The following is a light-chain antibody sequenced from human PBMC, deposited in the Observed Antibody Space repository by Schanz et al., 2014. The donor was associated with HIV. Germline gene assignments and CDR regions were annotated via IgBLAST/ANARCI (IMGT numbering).Light chain of an antibody. CDR1: SSDVGGYNY. CDR2: GVF. Sequence: QSVLTQPASVSGSPGQSITISCTGTSSDVGGYNYVSWYQQHPGKAPKVVVYGVFDRPSGVSNRFSGSKSGNTASLTISGLQADDEADYYCNSYTSSSTWVFGGGTKLTVL. V-gene: IGLV2-14*03. CDR3: NSYTSSSTWV. J-gene: IGLJ3*02.